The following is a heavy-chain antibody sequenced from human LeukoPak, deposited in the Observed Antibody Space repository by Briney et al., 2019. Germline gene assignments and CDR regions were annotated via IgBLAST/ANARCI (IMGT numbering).Heavy chain of an antibody. D-gene: IGHD1-26*01. J-gene: IGHJ6*02. CDR3: AKGGGSDHYGMDV. Sequence: GGSLRLSCAASGFTFDEYAMHWVRQAPGKGLEWVSGISWNSGSIGYADSVKGRFTISRDNAKNSLYLQMNSLRAEDTAVYYCAKGGGSDHYGMDVWGQGTTVTVSS. V-gene: IGHV3-9*01. CDR1: GFTFDEYA. CDR2: ISWNSGSI.